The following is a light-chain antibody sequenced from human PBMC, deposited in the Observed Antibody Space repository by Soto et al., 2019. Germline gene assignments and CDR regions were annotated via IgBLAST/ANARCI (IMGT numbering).Light chain of an antibody. CDR1: QNIERG. V-gene: IGKV1-5*01. J-gene: IGKJ1*01. CDR3: QQFKSGTWT. Sequence: IQLTQSPSTLSASVGDRVTITCRASQNIERGLAWYQQKPGKAPKVLLYDVSSLESGVPSRFSGSGSATEFILTINGLQPDDFATYFCQQFKSGTWTFGQGTKVDIK. CDR2: DVS.